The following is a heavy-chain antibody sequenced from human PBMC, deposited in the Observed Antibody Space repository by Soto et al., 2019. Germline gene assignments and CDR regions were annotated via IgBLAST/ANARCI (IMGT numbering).Heavy chain of an antibody. V-gene: IGHV3-74*01. J-gene: IGHJ3*02. D-gene: IGHD4-4*01. Sequence: EVQLVESGGGLVQPGGSLRLSCGASGFTFSSHWMHWVRQAPGKGRMWVSRINTDGRAKSYADSVKGRFTISRDNAKNTLYLKMNSLRVEDTALYFCAREVYSNYDYDGCDIWGQGTMFTVSP. CDR3: AREVYSNYDYDGCDI. CDR1: GFTFSSHW. CDR2: INTDGRAK.